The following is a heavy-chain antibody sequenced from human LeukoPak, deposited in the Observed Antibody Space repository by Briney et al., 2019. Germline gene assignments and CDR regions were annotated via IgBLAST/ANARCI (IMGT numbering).Heavy chain of an antibody. J-gene: IGHJ6*03. CDR1: GFTFSSYG. V-gene: IGHV3-64*01. Sequence: PGGSLRLSCAASGFTFSSYGVHWVRQTPGKGLEYVSAISSNGGSTYYANSVKGRLTISRDNSKNTLYLQMGSLRAEDMAVYYCARAPGSSGPYYMDVWGKGTTVTVSS. CDR3: ARAPGSSGPYYMDV. D-gene: IGHD3-22*01. CDR2: ISSNGGST.